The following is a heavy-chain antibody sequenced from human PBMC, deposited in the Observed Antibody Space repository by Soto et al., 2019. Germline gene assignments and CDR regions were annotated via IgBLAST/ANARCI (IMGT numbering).Heavy chain of an antibody. CDR1: GYTFTSYG. D-gene: IGHD2-2*01. V-gene: IGHV1-18*04. CDR2: ISAYNGNT. Sequence: QVQLVQSGAEVKKPGASVKVSCKASGYTFTSYGISWVRQVPGQGLEWMGWISAYNGNTNYAQKLQGRVTMTTDTSTSTAYMELRSLRSDDTAVYYCAGQYCSSTSCYPWFDPWGQGTLVTVSS. CDR3: AGQYCSSTSCYPWFDP. J-gene: IGHJ5*02.